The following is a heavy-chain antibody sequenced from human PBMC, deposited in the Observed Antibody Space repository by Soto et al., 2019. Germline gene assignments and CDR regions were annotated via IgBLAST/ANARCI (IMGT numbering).Heavy chain of an antibody. CDR2: IIPNFGTS. Sequence: QVQLVHSGAEVKKPGSSVKVSCKASGGTFSSYAITWVRQAPGQGLEWMEGIIPNFGTSNYAQQFQGRVTITADESTSTAYMELSSRRSEDTAVYNCARDDLLKTAMGERANWFDSWAHGTLVTVSS. D-gene: IGHD5-18*01. CDR3: ARDDLLKTAMGERANWFDS. V-gene: IGHV1-69*01. J-gene: IGHJ5*01. CDR1: GGTFSSYA.